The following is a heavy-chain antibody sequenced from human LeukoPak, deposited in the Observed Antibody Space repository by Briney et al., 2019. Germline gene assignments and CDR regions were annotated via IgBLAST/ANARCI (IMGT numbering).Heavy chain of an antibody. J-gene: IGHJ6*03. D-gene: IGHD3-10*01. CDR3: ARDRGSYYYGSGSWDYYYMDV. CDR2: INPNSGGT. CDR1: GYTFTGYY. Sequence: ASVKVSCTASGYTFTGYYMHWVRQAPGQGLEWMGWINPNSGGTNYAQKFQGRVTMTRDTSISTAYMELSRLRSDDTAVYYCARDRGSYYYGSGSWDYYYMDVWGKGTTVTISS. V-gene: IGHV1-2*02.